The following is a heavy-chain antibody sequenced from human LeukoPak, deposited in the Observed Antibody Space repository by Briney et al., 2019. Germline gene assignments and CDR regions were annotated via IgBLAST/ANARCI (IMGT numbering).Heavy chain of an antibody. CDR3: TRTVNSASDF. D-gene: IGHD4-23*01. CDR1: GLTVSNNY. J-gene: IGHJ4*02. CDR2: INQNGGVK. V-gene: IGHV3-7*03. Sequence: GGSLRLSCAASGLTVSNNYMSWVRQAPGKGLEWVATINQNGGVKYYVDSVKGRFTISRDNAKTSLFLQMNSLRIDDTAMYYCTRTVNSASDFWGQGTLVTVSS.